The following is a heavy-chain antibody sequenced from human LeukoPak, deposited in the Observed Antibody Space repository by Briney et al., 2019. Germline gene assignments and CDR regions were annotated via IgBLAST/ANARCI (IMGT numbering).Heavy chain of an antibody. CDR2: IIPILGIA. V-gene: IGHV1-69*02. CDR1: GGTFSSYT. J-gene: IGHJ3*02. CDR3: ARADPARAFDI. D-gene: IGHD6-6*01. Sequence: SVKVSCKASGGTFSSYTISWVRQASGQGLEWMGRIIPILGIANYAQKFQGRVTITADKSTSTAYMELSSLRSEDTAVYYCARADPARAFDIWGQGTMVTVSS.